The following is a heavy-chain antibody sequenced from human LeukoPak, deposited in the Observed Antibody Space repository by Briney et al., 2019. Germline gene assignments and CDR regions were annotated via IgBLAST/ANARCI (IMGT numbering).Heavy chain of an antibody. D-gene: IGHD3-3*01. CDR3: ARERNDFWSGYCDY. CDR1: GGTFSSYA. CDR2: IIPIFGTA. J-gene: IGHJ4*02. V-gene: IGHV1-69*01. Sequence: ASVKVSCKASGGTFSSYAISWVRQAPGQGLEWMGGIIPIFGTANYAQKFQGKVTITADESTSTAYMELSSLRSEDTAVYYCARERNDFWSGYCDYWGQGTLVTVSS.